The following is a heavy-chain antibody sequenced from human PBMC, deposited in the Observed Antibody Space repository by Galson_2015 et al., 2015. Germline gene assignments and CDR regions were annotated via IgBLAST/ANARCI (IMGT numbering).Heavy chain of an antibody. CDR1: GFTVSSIF. D-gene: IGHD2-2*01. CDR2: IYSGGST. Sequence: SLRLSCAASGFTVSSIFMSWVRQAPGKGLEWVSIIYSGGSTYYADSVKGRFTISRDNSKNTLYLQMNSLRAEDTAVYYCARDPLSRNDAFDIWGQGTMVTVSS. V-gene: IGHV3-66*01. CDR3: ARDPLSRNDAFDI. J-gene: IGHJ3*02.